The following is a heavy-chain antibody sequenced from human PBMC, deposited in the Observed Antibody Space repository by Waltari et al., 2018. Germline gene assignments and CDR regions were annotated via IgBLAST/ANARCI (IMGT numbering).Heavy chain of an antibody. Sequence: EGQLVESGGGLVQPGGSLRLACAASGVTFSSYWMSWVRQARGKWLELVANIKQDGSENSCVDSVKGRSTISRDNAKNSLYLQMHSLSAEDTAVYYCAREGMIVVVDYWGQATLVTVSS. V-gene: IGHV3-7*01. J-gene: IGHJ4*02. CDR2: IKQDGSEN. CDR3: AREGMIVVVDY. D-gene: IGHD3-22*01. CDR1: GVTFSSYW.